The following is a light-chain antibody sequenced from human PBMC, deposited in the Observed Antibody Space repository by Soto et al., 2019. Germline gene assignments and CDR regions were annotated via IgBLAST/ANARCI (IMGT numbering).Light chain of an antibody. CDR2: EVR. Sequence: QSVLTQPASVSGPPGQSITISCTGTSSDVGDYNYVSWYQHHPGKAPKLIIYEVRNRPSGVPNRFSGAKSGNTASLTISGLQAEDEADYYCSSYRTGSYTFVVFGGGTKVTVL. CDR3: SSYRTGSYTFVV. CDR1: SSDVGDYNY. J-gene: IGLJ2*01. V-gene: IGLV2-14*01.